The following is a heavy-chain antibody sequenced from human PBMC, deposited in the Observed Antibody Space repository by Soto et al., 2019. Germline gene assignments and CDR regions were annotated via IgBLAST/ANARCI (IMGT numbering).Heavy chain of an antibody. CDR1: GFTFSSYW. J-gene: IGHJ6*02. CDR3: ARDHYDSSGDYGMDV. D-gene: IGHD3-22*01. Sequence: GGSLRLSCAASGFTFSSYWMSWVRQAPGKGLEWVANIKQDGSEKYYVDSVKGRFTISRDNAKNSLYLQMNSLRAEDTAVYYCARDHYDSSGDYGMDVWGQGTTVTV. CDR2: IKQDGSEK. V-gene: IGHV3-7*03.